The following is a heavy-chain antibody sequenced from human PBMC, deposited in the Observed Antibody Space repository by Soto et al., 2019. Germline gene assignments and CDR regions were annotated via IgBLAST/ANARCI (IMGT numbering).Heavy chain of an antibody. CDR2: IYYSGGT. D-gene: IGHD3-22*01. CDR1: GGSISSGGYY. CDR3: ATYDSSDYYSGSPIGWFDP. V-gene: IGHV4-31*03. Sequence: QVQLQESGPGLVKPSQTLSLTCTVSGGSISSGGYYWSWIRQHPGKGLEWIGYIYYSGGTHYNPSLKSRVTISVDTSKNQLSLKLSSVTAADTAVYYCATYDSSDYYSGSPIGWFDPWGQGTLVTVSS. J-gene: IGHJ5*02.